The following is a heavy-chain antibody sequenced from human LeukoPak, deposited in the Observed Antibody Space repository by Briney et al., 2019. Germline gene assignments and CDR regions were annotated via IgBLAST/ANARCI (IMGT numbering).Heavy chain of an antibody. Sequence: PSEPLFLTPADYGGSFSGYYWSCIRQPPGNRLGWTGEINHCGSTNYNPSLKSRVTISVDTSKNQFSLKLSSVTAADTAVYYCARELVDYDFWSGYYPKYYFDYWGQGTLVTVSS. V-gene: IGHV4-34*01. J-gene: IGHJ4*02. CDR3: ARELVDYDFWSGYYPKYYFDY. D-gene: IGHD3-3*01. CDR1: GGSFSGYY. CDR2: INHCGST.